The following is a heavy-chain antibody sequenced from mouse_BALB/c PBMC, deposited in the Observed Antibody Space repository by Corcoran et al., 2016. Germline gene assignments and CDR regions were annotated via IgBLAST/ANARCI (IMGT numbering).Heavy chain of an antibody. D-gene: IGHD2-4*01. J-gene: IGHJ3*01. CDR1: GYTFTNYG. CDR3: ATTMITPFAY. CDR2: INTYTGEP. Sequence: QIQLVQSGPELKKPGETVKISCKASGYTFTNYGMNWVKQAPGKGLKWMGWINTYTGEPTYADDFKGRFAFSLETSASTAYLQINNLKNEDMATYFCATTMITPFAYWGQGTLVTVSA. V-gene: IGHV9-1*02.